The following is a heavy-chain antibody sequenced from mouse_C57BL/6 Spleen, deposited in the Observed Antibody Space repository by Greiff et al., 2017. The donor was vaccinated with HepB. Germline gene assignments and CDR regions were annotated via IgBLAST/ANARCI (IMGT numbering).Heavy chain of an antibody. CDR3: GRHDGYYVNYAMDY. Sequence: VESGGGLVQPKGSLKLSCAASGFSFNTYAMNWVRQAPGKGLEWVARIRSKSNNYATYYADSVKDRFNISRDDSESMRYLQMNNMKTEDTAMYYCGRHDGYYVNYAMDYWGQGTPVTVSS. CDR2: IRSKSNNYAT. V-gene: IGHV10-1*01. CDR1: GFSFNTYA. D-gene: IGHD2-3*01. J-gene: IGHJ4*01.